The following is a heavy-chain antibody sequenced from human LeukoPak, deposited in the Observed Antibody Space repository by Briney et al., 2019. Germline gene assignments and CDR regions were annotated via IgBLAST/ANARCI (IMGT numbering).Heavy chain of an antibody. V-gene: IGHV4-39*01. J-gene: IGHJ4*02. CDR2: IYYSGST. CDR3: ARHFGT. Sequence: GSLRLSCAGSGFIFNNYAMHWVRQPPGKGLEWIGSIYYSGSTYYNPSLKSRVTISVDTSKNQFSLKLRSVTAADTAVYYCARHFGTWGQGTLVTVSS. CDR1: GFIFNNYA. D-gene: IGHD3/OR15-3a*01.